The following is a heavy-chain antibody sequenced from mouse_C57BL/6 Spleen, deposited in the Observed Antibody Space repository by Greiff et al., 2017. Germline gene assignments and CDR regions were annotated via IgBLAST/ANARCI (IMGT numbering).Heavy chain of an antibody. D-gene: IGHD2-4*01. J-gene: IGHJ2*01. CDR2: IDPETGGT. CDR3: TNDYDEDFDY. CDR1: GYTFTDYE. Sequence: QVQLQQSGAELVRPGASVTLSCKASGYTFTDYEMHWVKQTPVHGLEWIGAIDPETGGTAYNQKFKGKAILTADKSSSTAYMELRSLTSEDSAVYYCTNDYDEDFDYWGQGTTLTVSS. V-gene: IGHV1-15*01.